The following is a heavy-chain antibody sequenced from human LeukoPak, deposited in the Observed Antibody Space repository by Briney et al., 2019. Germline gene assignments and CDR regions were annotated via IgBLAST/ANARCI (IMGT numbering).Heavy chain of an antibody. CDR3: AMTGNSLPFDY. CDR2: IYPGDSDT. CDR1: GYSFSSYW. J-gene: IGHJ4*02. Sequence: GESLKISCKASGYSFSSYWIAWVRQMPGKGLEWMGIIYPGDSDTRYSPSFQGQVTISADKSIRPAYLQWSSLKASDTAMYYCAMTGNSLPFDYWGQGTLVTVSS. V-gene: IGHV5-51*01.